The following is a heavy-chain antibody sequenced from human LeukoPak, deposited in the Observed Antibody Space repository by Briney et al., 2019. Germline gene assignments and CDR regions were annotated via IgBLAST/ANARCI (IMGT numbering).Heavy chain of an antibody. CDR1: GFIFSSDS. CDR2: ISSTGAYI. D-gene: IGHD6-13*01. V-gene: IGHV3-21*01. J-gene: IGHJ4*02. Sequence: GGSLRLSCATSGFIFSSDSMIWVRQAPGKGLEWVSSISSTGAYIYYADSLKGRFTISRDNAKNSLYLQMNSLRADDTAVYYCARGLAVAGTRGPYWGQGTLVTVSS. CDR3: ARGLAVAGTRGPY.